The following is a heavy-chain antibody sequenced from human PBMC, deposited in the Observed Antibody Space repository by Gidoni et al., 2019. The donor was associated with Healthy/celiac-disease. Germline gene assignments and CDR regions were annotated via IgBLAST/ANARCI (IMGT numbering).Heavy chain of an antibody. Sequence: QVQLVESGGGVVQPGRSLRLSCAASGFTFSSYAMHWVRQAPGKGLEWVAVISYDGSNKYYADSVKGRFTISRDNSKNTLYLQMNSLRAEDTAVYYCARDFQLRLEEFAAYWGQGTLVTVSS. J-gene: IGHJ4*02. CDR1: GFTFSSYA. V-gene: IGHV3-30-3*01. CDR2: ISYDGSNK. D-gene: IGHD3-16*01. CDR3: ARDFQLRLEEFAAY.